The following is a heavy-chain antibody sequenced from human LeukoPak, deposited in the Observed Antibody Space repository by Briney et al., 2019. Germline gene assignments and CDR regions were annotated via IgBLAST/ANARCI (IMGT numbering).Heavy chain of an antibody. CDR3: ARVMIIPALGAFDI. CDR2: IYYSGST. D-gene: IGHD3-16*01. J-gene: IGHJ3*02. V-gene: IGHV4-39*07. Sequence: SETLSLTCTVSGGSISSSSYYWGWIRQPPRKGLEWIGNIYYSGSTYYNPSLKSRVTISVDTSKNRFSLKLSSVTAADTAVYYCARVMIIPALGAFDIWGQGTMVTVSS. CDR1: GGSISSSSYY.